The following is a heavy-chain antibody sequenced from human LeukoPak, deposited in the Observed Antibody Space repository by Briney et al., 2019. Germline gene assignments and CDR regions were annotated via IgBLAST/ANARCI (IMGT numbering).Heavy chain of an antibody. CDR2: INHSGST. CDR1: GGSFSGYY. J-gene: IGHJ3*02. D-gene: IGHD5-18*01. Sequence: SETLSLTCAVYGGSFSGYYWSWLRQPPGKGLEWIGEINHSGSTNYNPSLKSRVTISVDTSKTQFSLKLSSVTAADTAVYYCARDQTAMADDAFDIWGQGTMVTVSS. CDR3: ARDQTAMADDAFDI. V-gene: IGHV4-34*01.